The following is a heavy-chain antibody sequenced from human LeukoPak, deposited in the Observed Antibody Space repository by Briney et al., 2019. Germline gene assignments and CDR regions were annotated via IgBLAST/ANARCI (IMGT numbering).Heavy chain of an antibody. CDR2: IYYSGST. CDR3: ARFFYYDRSGYYPYCFDY. V-gene: IGHV4-31*03. D-gene: IGHD3-22*01. Sequence: SETLSLTCTVSGSSISSAAYYWSWIRQHPGKGLEWIGNIYYSGSTFSNPSLKSRVTMSVDTSKNQFSLNLSSVTAADTAVYYCARFFYYDRSGYYPYCFDYCGQGTLVTVSS. CDR1: GSSISSAAYY. J-gene: IGHJ4*02.